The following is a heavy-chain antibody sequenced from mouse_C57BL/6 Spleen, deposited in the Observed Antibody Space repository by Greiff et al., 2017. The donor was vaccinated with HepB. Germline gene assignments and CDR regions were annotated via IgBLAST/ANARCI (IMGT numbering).Heavy chain of an antibody. V-gene: IGHV10-3*01. CDR2: IRSKSSNYAT. J-gene: IGHJ1*03. Sequence: EVKLVESGGGLVQPKGSLKLSCAASGFTFNTYAMHWVRQAPGKGLEWVARIRSKSSNYATYYADSVKDRFTISRDDSQSMLYLQMNNLKTEDTAMYYCVRETTVARSYWYFDVWGTGTTVTVSS. CDR3: VRETTVARSYWYFDV. D-gene: IGHD1-1*01. CDR1: GFTFNTYA.